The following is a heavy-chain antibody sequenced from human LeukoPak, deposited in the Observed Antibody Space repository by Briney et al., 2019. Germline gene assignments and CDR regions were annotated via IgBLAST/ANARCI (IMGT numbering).Heavy chain of an antibody. Sequence: SETLSLTCTVSGGSISSYYWSWIRQPPGKGLEWIGYIYYSGSTNYNPSLKSRVTISVDTSKNQFSLKLSSVTAADTAAYYCARAPDAIATPYDYWGQGTLVTVSS. CDR1: GGSISSYY. CDR2: IYYSGST. V-gene: IGHV4-59*01. D-gene: IGHD5-24*01. J-gene: IGHJ4*02. CDR3: ARAPDAIATPYDY.